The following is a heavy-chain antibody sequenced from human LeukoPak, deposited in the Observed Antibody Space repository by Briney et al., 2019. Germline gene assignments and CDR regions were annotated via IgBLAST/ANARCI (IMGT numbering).Heavy chain of an antibody. V-gene: IGHV4-61*02. D-gene: IGHD6-13*01. J-gene: IGHJ6*03. CDR1: GGSISSGSYY. CDR2: IYTSGST. CDR3: ARVDWSSSWGYYYYYMDV. Sequence: SETLSLTCTVSGGSISSGSYYWSWIRQPAGKGLEWIGRIYTSGSTNYNPSLKSRVTISVDTSKNQFSLKLSSVTAADTAVYYCARVDWSSSWGYYYYYMDVWGKGTTVTVSS.